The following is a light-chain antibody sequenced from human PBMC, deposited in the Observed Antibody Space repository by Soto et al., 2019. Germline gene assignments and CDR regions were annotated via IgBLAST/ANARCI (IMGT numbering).Light chain of an antibody. CDR3: QQSYSTRWT. Sequence: TPLTQSPSSLSASLAATVTITCRASQGISNYLAWYQQKPGKAPKLLIYAASSLQSGVPSRFSGSGSGTDFTLTISSLQPEDFATYYCQQSYSTRWTFGQGTKVDIK. CDR1: QGISNY. CDR2: AAS. J-gene: IGKJ1*01. V-gene: IGKV1-39*01.